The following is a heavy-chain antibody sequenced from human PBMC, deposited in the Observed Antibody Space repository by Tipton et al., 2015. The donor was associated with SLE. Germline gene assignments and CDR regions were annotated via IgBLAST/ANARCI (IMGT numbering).Heavy chain of an antibody. CDR3: AREGSGYYYPFDF. D-gene: IGHD3-22*01. CDR2: LTAGNNNT. Sequence: QLVQSGAEVKKPGASVKVSCKTSGYTFTNYALHWVRQAPGQRLEWMGWLTAGNNNTKYSQIFQGRVTFTGDTSASTAYLEMSSLRSEDTAVYYCAREGSGYYYPFDFWGQGTLVTVSS. V-gene: IGHV1-3*01. J-gene: IGHJ5*01. CDR1: GYTFTNYA.